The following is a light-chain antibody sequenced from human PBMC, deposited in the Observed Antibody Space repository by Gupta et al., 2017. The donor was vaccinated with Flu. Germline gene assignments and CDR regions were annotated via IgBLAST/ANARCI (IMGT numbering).Light chain of an antibody. J-gene: IGLJ1*01. CDR3: ATWDDSLNEV. V-gene: IGLV1-44*01. CDR2: NNN. Sequence: QSVLTQPPSASGTPGQRVPISCSGSSSNIGSNTVNWYQQLPGTAPKVLIYNNNQRPSGVPDRFSGSKSGTSASLAISGLQSEDEADYYCATWDDSLNEVFGTGTKVTVL. CDR1: SSNIGSNT.